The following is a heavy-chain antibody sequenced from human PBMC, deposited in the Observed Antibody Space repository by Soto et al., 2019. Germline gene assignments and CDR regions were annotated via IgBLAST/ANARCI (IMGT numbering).Heavy chain of an antibody. CDR2: VYWNDER. V-gene: IGHV2-5*01. CDR1: GFSLTTTGVG. J-gene: IGHJ4*02. Sequence: QIALQESGPTVVKPTQTLTLTCTFSGFSLTTTGVGVGWIRHAPGKALEWLAMVYWNDERRYSPSLKIRLTITQDTSKNQVVLTMTYMDPVDTSTYFCAHYDSSGYFSHFYSWGQGTLVTVSS. CDR3: AHYDSSGYFSHFYS. D-gene: IGHD3-22*01.